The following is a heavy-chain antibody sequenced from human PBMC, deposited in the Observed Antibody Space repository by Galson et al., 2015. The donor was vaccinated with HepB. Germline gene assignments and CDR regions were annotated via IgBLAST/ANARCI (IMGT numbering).Heavy chain of an antibody. D-gene: IGHD3-3*01. V-gene: IGHV1-18*04. CDR3: ARVVTIFGVVIGSDY. Sequence: SVKVSCKASGYTFTSYGISWVRQAPGQGLEWMGWISAYNGNTNYAQKLQGRVTMTTDTSTSTAYMELRSLRSDDTAVYYCARVVTIFGVVIGSDYWGQGTLVTVSS. CDR1: GYTFTSYG. CDR2: ISAYNGNT. J-gene: IGHJ4*02.